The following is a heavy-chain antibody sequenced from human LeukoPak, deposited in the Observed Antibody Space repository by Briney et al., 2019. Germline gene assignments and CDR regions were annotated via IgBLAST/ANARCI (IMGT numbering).Heavy chain of an antibody. J-gene: IGHJ4*02. D-gene: IGHD3-16*01. CDR2: IWHDGSEK. CDR1: GFVFSTYG. V-gene: IGHV3-33*01. Sequence: GGSLRLSCTASGFVFSTYGMHWVRQAPGKRLEWVGVIWHDGSEKYYADSVKGRFTISRDNSQNILYLQLNSLRDDDTGIYYCARGDYGNLDYWGQGILVTVSS. CDR3: ARGDYGNLDY.